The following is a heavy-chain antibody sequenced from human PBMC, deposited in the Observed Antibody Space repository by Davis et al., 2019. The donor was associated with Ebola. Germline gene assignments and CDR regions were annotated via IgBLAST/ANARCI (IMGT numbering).Heavy chain of an antibody. J-gene: IGHJ4*02. CDR3: ARLAVPGLFDY. CDR2: IGAYNGNT. D-gene: IGHD2-2*01. V-gene: IGHV1-18*01. Sequence: ASVKVSCKASGYTFTTYGISWVRQAPGRGLEWMGWIGAYNGNTNYAQKLQGRVTMTTDTSTTTAYMDLRSLRSDDTAVYYCARLAVPGLFDYWGQGTLVTVSS. CDR1: GYTFTTYG.